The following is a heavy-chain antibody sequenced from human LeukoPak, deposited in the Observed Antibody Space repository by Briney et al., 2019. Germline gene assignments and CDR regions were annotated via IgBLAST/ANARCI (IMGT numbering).Heavy chain of an antibody. CDR3: AKEPGYSSGWYDY. J-gene: IGHJ4*02. V-gene: IGHV1-69*04. CDR1: GGTFSSYA. Sequence: ASVKVSCKASGGTFSSYAISWVRQAPGQGLEWMGRIVPILGIANYAQKFQGRVTITADKSTSTAYMELSSLRSEDTAVYYCAKEPGYSSGWYDYWGQGTLVTVSS. D-gene: IGHD6-19*01. CDR2: IVPILGIA.